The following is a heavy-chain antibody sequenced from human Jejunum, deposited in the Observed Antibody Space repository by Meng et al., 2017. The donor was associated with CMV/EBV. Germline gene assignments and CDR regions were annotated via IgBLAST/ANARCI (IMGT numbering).Heavy chain of an antibody. Sequence: FNTAWMSGVRQAPGKGLEWVGRIKSKTEGERTDYAAPVKDRFTISRDDLENTLYLQMNSLTTEDTGVYYCSTLDSIFGVAVRGDYWGQGALVTVSS. J-gene: IGHJ4*02. CDR1: FNTAW. D-gene: IGHD3-3*01. CDR3: STLDSIFGVAVRGDY. CDR2: IKSKTEGERT. V-gene: IGHV3-15*01.